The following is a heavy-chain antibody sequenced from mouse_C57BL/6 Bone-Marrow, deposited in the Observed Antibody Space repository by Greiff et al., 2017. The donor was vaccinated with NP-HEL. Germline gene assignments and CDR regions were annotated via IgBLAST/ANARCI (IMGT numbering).Heavy chain of an antibody. CDR2: ISSGGDYI. J-gene: IGHJ3*01. CDR3: TRGGSSHPFAY. Sequence: EVKLVESGEGLVKPGGSLKLSCAASGFTFSSYAMSWVRQTPEKRLEWVAYISSGGDYIYYADTVKGRFTISRDNARNTLYLQMSSLKSEDTAMYYCTRGGSSHPFAYWGQGTLVTVSA. CDR1: GFTFSSYA. V-gene: IGHV5-9-1*02. D-gene: IGHD1-1*01.